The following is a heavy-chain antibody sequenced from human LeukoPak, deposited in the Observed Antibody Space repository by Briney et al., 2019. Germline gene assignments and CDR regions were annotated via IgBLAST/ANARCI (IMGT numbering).Heavy chain of an antibody. CDR1: GFTFSAYG. V-gene: IGHV3-33*01. J-gene: IGHJ4*02. CDR3: ARNVEYRSNGRCYFDS. CDR2: IRPDGSDT. D-gene: IGHD2-8*01. Sequence: PGGSLRLSCAASGFTFSAYGIHWVRQAPGKGLEWVALIRPDGSDTYYADSVKGRFTISRDNSRSTLYLQMNSLGAEDTAVYYCARNVEYRSNGRCYFDSWGQGTLVTVSS.